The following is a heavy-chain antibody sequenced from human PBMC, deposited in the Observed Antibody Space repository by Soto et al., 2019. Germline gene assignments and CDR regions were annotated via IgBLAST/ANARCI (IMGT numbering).Heavy chain of an antibody. CDR3: ARRPSQLWFCDY. J-gene: IGHJ4*02. CDR2: IYNTGSTT. CDR1: GDSISSNNYY. D-gene: IGHD5-18*01. Sequence: QLQLQESGPGLVKPSETLSLTCTVSGDSISSNNYYWGWIRQPPGKGLEWIANIYNTGSTTTYNPSLRSRVTMSVDTSKNQFSRRLSSVTAADTAVYYCARRPSQLWFCDYWGQGTLVTVSS. V-gene: IGHV4-39*01.